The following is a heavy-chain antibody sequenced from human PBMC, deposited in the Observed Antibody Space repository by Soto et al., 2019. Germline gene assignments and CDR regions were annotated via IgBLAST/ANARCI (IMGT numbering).Heavy chain of an antibody. D-gene: IGHD2-2*01. CDR1: GFTVSSNY. Sequence: VGSLRLSCVASGFTVSSNYMSWVRQAPGKGLEWVSVIYSGGSTLYADSVKGRFTISRDDSKSTLYLQMNSLRADDTAVYYCAREGCSSTSCSFFDYWGRGTLVTVSS. V-gene: IGHV3-53*01. CDR2: IYSGGST. CDR3: AREGCSSTSCSFFDY. J-gene: IGHJ4*02.